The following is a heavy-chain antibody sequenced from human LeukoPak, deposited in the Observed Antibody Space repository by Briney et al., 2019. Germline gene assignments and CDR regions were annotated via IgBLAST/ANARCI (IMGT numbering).Heavy chain of an antibody. J-gene: IGHJ4*02. D-gene: IGHD3-22*01. CDR1: GFTFSSYA. Sequence: GGSLRLSCAASGFTFSSYAMSWVRQAPGKGLEWVSAISGSGGSTYYADSVKGRFTISRDNSKNTLYLQMNSLRAEDTAVYYCAKDPIYYYDSSGSDYWGQGTLVTVSS. V-gene: IGHV3-23*01. CDR3: AKDPIYYYDSSGSDY. CDR2: ISGSGGST.